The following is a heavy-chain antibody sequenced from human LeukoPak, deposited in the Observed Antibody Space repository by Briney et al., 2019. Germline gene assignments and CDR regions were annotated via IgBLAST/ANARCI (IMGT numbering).Heavy chain of an antibody. CDR2: IYYSGST. CDR1: GGSISSSRDS. CDR3: ARRGKTTVTSLHAFDI. Sequence: SETLSLTCTVSGGSISSSRDSWGWIRQPPGKGLEWIGSIYYSGSTYYNPSLKSRVTISVDTSKNQFSLKLSSVTAADTAVYYCARRGKTTVTSLHAFDIWGQGTMVTVSS. D-gene: IGHD4-17*01. V-gene: IGHV4-39*01. J-gene: IGHJ3*02.